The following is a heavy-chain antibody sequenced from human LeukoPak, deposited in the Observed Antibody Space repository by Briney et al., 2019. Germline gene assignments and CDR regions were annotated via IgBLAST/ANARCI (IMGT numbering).Heavy chain of an antibody. CDR1: GDSISSGSYY. D-gene: IGHD5-24*01. V-gene: IGHV4-39*01. CDR3: ARRRDGYNYDC. J-gene: IGHJ4*02. CDR2: IYYSGSS. Sequence: SETLSLTCTVSGDSISSGSYYWGWIRQPPGKGLEWIGNIYYSGSSYYNPSLKSRVTISVDTSKNQFSLKVSSVTAADTAVYYCARRRDGYNYDCWGQGTLVTVSS.